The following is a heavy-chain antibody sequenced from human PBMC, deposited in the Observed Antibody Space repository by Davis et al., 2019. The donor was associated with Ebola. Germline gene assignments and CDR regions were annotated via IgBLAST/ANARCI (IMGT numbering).Heavy chain of an antibody. CDR3: ARQWMAFEY. D-gene: IGHD6-19*01. CDR2: IKQDGSET. V-gene: IGHV3-7*03. J-gene: IGHJ4*02. Sequence: PGGSLRLSCAASGFVFRNYVMSWVRQAPGKGLEWVANIKQDGSETHYVDSVKGRFTISRDNAKNSLYLQMNSLRAEDTATYYCARQWMAFEYWGQGTPVTVSS. CDR1: GFVFRNYV.